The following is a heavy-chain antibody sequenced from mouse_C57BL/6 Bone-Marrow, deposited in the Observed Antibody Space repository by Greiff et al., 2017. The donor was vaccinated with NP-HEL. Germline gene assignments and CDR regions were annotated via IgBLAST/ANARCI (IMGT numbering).Heavy chain of an antibody. CDR3: ARRSLYDGYYVAWFAY. CDR1: GYTFTSYW. Sequence: QVQLQQPGAELVRPGTSVKLSCKASGYTFTSYWMHWVKQRPGQGLEWIGVIDPSDSYTNYNQKFKGKATLNVDTSTSTAYMQLSSLTSEDSAVYYCARRSLYDGYYVAWFAYWGQGTLVTVSA. V-gene: IGHV1-59*01. D-gene: IGHD2-3*01. J-gene: IGHJ3*01. CDR2: IDPSDSYT.